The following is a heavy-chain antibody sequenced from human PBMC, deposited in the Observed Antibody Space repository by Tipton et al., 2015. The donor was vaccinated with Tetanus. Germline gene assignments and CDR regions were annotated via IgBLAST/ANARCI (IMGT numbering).Heavy chain of an antibody. CDR1: GGSISSSNW. Sequence: TLSLTCAVSGGSISSSNWWSWVRQPPGEGLEWIGEIYHSGSTNYNPSLKSRVTISVDKSKNQFSLKLSSVTAADTAVYYCARVYYDSSGYYTTDYWGQGTLVTVSS. V-gene: IGHV4-4*02. J-gene: IGHJ4*02. D-gene: IGHD3-22*01. CDR2: IYHSGST. CDR3: ARVYYDSSGYYTTDY.